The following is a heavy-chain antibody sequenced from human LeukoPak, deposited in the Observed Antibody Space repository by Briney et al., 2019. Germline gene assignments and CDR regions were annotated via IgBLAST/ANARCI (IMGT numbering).Heavy chain of an antibody. D-gene: IGHD4-17*01. CDR1: GYTFTGYY. CDR2: INPNTGGT. Sequence: ASVKVSCKASGYTFTGYYMHWVRQAPGQGLEWMGWINPNTGGTNYAQKFQGRVTMTRDTSISTAYMELSWLRSDDTAVYYCARDRTLATVTTEFDPWGQGTLVTVSS. V-gene: IGHV1-2*02. CDR3: ARDRTLATVTTEFDP. J-gene: IGHJ5*02.